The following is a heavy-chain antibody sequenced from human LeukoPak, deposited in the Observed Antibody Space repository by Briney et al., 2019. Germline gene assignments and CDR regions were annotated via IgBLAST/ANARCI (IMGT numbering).Heavy chain of an antibody. CDR3: ARDGGPSPGMDV. Sequence: SETLSLTCTVSGGSVSSGSYYWSWLRQPPGKGLEWIGYIYYSGSTNYNPSLKSRVTISVDTSKNQFSLKLSSVTAADTAVYYCARDGGPSPGMDVWGKGTTVTVSS. J-gene: IGHJ6*04. V-gene: IGHV4-61*01. CDR2: IYYSGST. CDR1: GGSVSSGSYY. D-gene: IGHD2-15*01.